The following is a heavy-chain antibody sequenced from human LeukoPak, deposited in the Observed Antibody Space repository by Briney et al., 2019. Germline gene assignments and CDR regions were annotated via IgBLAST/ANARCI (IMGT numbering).Heavy chain of an antibody. Sequence: SETLSLTCTVSGGPIRSSSYSWGCIRQPPGKGLEWIGSIHYNGSTCYNPSLGGRVIMSIDTSKNQFSLRLTSVTAADTAMYYCARDRGVPRPYYFDQWGQGTLVTVSS. D-gene: IGHD3-10*01. J-gene: IGHJ4*02. CDR2: IHYNGST. CDR3: ARDRGVPRPYYFDQ. V-gene: IGHV4-39*07. CDR1: GGPIRSSSYS.